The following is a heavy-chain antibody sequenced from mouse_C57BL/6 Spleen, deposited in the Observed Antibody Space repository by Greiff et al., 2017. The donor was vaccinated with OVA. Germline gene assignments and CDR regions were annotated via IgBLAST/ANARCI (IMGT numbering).Heavy chain of an antibody. CDR3: ARKDYGNSSWFAY. J-gene: IGHJ3*01. CDR2: IDPSDSET. D-gene: IGHD2-1*01. V-gene: IGHV1-52*01. Sequence: VQLQQPGAELVRPGSSVKLSCKASGYTFTSYWMHWVKQRPIQGLEWIGNIDPSDSETHYNQKFKDKATLTVDKSSSTAYMQLSSLTSEDSAVYYCARKDYGNSSWFAYWGQGTLVTVSA. CDR1: GYTFTSYW.